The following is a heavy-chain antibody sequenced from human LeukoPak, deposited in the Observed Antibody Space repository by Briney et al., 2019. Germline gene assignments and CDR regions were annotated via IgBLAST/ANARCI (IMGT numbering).Heavy chain of an antibody. CDR1: GYTFTSYY. Sequence: ASVKVSCKASGYTFTSYYMHWVRQAPGQGLEWMGIINPSGGSTSYAQKFQGRVTMTRDTSTSTVYMELSSLRSEDTAVYYCASPSPYSGSYYELDYWGQGTLVTVSS. CDR2: INPSGGST. CDR3: ASPSPYSGSYYELDY. V-gene: IGHV1-46*01. D-gene: IGHD1-26*01. J-gene: IGHJ4*02.